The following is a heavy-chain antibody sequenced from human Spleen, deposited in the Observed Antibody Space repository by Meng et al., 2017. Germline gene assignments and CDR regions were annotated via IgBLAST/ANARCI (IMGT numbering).Heavy chain of an antibody. CDR3: ARDRWSSSY. CDR1: GYTFTSYA. V-gene: IGHV7-4-1*02. Sequence: QVQLVQSGSELKKPGASVKVSCKASGYTFTSYAINWVRQAPGQGLEWMGWINTYTGNPSYAQDFTGRFVFSLDTSVNTAYLQISSLKAEDTGIYFCARDRWSSSYWGQGTLVTVSS. D-gene: IGHD3-16*02. CDR2: INTYTGNP. J-gene: IGHJ4*02.